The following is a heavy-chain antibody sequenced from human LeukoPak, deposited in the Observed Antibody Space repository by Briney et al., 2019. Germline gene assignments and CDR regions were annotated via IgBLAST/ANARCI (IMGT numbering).Heavy chain of an antibody. CDR3: ARDYVTMVRGKGNWFDP. CDR1: GYTFTSYG. J-gene: IGHJ5*02. Sequence: ASVKVSCKASGYTFTSYGISWVRQAPGQGLEWMGWISAYNGNTNYAQKLQGRVTMTTDTFTSTAYMELRSLRSDDTAVYYCARDYVTMVRGKGNWFDPWGQGTLVTVSS. CDR2: ISAYNGNT. D-gene: IGHD3-10*01. V-gene: IGHV1-18*01.